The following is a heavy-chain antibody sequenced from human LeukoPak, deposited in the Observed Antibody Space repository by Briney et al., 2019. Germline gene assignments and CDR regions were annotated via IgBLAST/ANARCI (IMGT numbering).Heavy chain of an antibody. CDR1: GYTFTSYY. V-gene: IGHV1-24*01. Sequence: ASVKVSCKASGYTFTSYYMHWVRQAPGKGLEWMGGFDPEDGETIYAQKFQGRVTMTEDTSTDTAYMELSSLRSEDTAVYYCATILEWYGTNDAFDIWGQGTMVTVSS. CDR2: FDPEDGET. J-gene: IGHJ3*02. D-gene: IGHD3-3*01. CDR3: ATILEWYGTNDAFDI.